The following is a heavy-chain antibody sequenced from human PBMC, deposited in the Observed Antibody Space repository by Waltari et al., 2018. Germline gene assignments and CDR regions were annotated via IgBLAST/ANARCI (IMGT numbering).Heavy chain of an antibody. V-gene: IGHV4-39*07. D-gene: IGHD4-17*01. J-gene: IGHJ4*02. CDR3: ARHMTTVTTSSFDY. CDR1: GASVRSRIQY. CDR2: ITHSGSS. Sequence: QLQLQESGPGLVKPSETLSLTCTVSGASVRSRIQYWGWIRQSPGKGLEWIGSITHSGSSYYNPSLRSRVTLLVDTSKNQFSLRVNSVTAADMALYYCARHMTTVTTSSFDYWGQGALVTVSS.